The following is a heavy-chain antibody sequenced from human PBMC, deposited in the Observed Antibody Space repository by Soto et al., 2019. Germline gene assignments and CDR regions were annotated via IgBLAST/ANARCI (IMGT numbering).Heavy chain of an antibody. CDR3: ARDSPLYCSGGSCYSSSFDY. Sequence: GGSLRLSCAASGFTFSSYAMHWVRQAPGKGLEWVAVISYDGSNKYYADSVKGRFTISRDNSKNTLYLQMNSLRAEDTAVYYCARDSPLYCSGGSCYSSSFDYWGQGTLVTVSS. CDR2: ISYDGSNK. D-gene: IGHD2-15*01. V-gene: IGHV3-30-3*01. J-gene: IGHJ4*02. CDR1: GFTFSSYA.